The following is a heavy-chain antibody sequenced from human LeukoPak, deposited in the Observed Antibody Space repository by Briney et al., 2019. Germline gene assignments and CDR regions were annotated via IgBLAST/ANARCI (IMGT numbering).Heavy chain of an antibody. CDR2: ISGDADRT. Sequence: GGSLRLSCAASVFTFDDYAMHWVRQARGKGLEWVYLISGDADRTYYADSVKGRFTISRDESKNSLYLQMNSLRTEDTAFYYCAKDVYRGLDMATRPDYWGQGTLVIVSS. J-gene: IGHJ4*02. CDR1: VFTFDDYA. D-gene: IGHD5-24*01. V-gene: IGHV3-43*02. CDR3: AKDVYRGLDMATRPDY.